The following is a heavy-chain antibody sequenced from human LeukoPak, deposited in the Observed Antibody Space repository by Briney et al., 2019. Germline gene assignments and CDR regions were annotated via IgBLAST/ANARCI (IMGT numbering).Heavy chain of an antibody. D-gene: IGHD3-10*01. J-gene: IGHJ4*02. CDR3: AIRGSPMVRNY. V-gene: IGHV3-7*01. CDR1: GFTFISYW. CDR2: IKQDGSEK. Sequence: GGSLRLSCAASGFTFISYWMSWVRQAPGKGLEWVANIKQDGSEKYYVDSVKGRFTISIDNAKNSLYLQMNSLRAEDTAVYYCAIRGSPMVRNYWGQGTLVTVSS.